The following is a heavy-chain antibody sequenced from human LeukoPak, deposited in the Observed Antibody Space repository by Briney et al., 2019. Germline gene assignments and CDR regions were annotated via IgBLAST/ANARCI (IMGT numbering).Heavy chain of an antibody. CDR3: ARHLYCSRGSCSAGGLYFDY. D-gene: IGHD2-15*01. V-gene: IGHV4-39*01. CDR1: GGSISSSSYY. CDR2: IYYSGST. J-gene: IGHJ4*02. Sequence: SETLSLTCTVSGGSISSSSYYWGWIRQPPGKGLEWIGSIYYSGSTYYNPSLKSRVTISVDTSKNQFTLKLSSVTAADTALYYCARHLYCSRGSCSAGGLYFDYWGQGTLVTVSS.